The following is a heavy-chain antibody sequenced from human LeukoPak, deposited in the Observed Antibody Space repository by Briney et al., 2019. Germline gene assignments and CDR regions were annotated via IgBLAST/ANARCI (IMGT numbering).Heavy chain of an antibody. J-gene: IGHJ5*02. CDR2: INPNSGGT. V-gene: IGHV1-2*02. CDR3: ARERIAVAGTFDP. CDR1: GYTFTGYY. D-gene: IGHD6-19*01. Sequence: GASVTVSCKASGYTFTGYYMHWVRQAPGQGLEWMGWINPNSGGTNYAQKFQGGVTMTRDTSISTAYMELSRLRSDDTAVYYCARERIAVAGTFDPWGQGTLVTVSS.